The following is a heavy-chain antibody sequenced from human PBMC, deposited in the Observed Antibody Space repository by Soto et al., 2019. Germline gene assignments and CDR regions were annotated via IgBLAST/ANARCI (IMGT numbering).Heavy chain of an antibody. D-gene: IGHD4-4*01. CDR1: GGYFSGYY. V-gene: IGHV4-34*01. CDR3: ARGLRTTVTTIWVYYYGMDV. CDR2: INHSGST. Sequence: SETLSLTCAVYGGYFSGYYWSWIRQPPGKGLEWIGEINHSGSTNYNPSLKSRVTISVDTSKNQFSLKLSSVTAADTAVYYCARGLRTTVTTIWVYYYGMDVWGQGTTVTVSS. J-gene: IGHJ6*02.